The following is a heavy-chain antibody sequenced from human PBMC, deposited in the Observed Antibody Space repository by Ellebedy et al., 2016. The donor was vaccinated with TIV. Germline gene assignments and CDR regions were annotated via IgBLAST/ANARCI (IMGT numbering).Heavy chain of an antibody. CDR2: IIPIFGTA. J-gene: IGHJ6*02. CDR1: GGTFSSYA. CDR3: ARDGKGQWFGERGMDV. V-gene: IGHV1-69*13. Sequence: SVKVSXXASGGTFSSYAISWVRQAPGQGLEWMGGIIPIFGTANYAQKFQGRVTITADESTSTAYMELSSLRSEDTAVYYCARDGKGQWFGERGMDVWGQGTTVTVSS. D-gene: IGHD3-10*01.